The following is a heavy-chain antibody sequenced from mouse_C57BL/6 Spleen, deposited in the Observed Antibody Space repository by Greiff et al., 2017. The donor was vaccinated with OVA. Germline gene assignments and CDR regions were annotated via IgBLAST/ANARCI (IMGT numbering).Heavy chain of an antibody. CDR3: ALLDY. CDR2: IDPSDSYT. D-gene: IGHD2-10*01. Sequence: VQLQQPGAELVMPGASVKLSCKASGYTFTSYWMHWVKQRPGQGLEWIGEIDPSDSYTNYNQKFKGKSTLTVDKSASTAYMQLSSLTSEDSAVYYCALLDYWGQGTTLTVSS. CDR1: GYTFTSYW. J-gene: IGHJ2*01. V-gene: IGHV1-69*01.